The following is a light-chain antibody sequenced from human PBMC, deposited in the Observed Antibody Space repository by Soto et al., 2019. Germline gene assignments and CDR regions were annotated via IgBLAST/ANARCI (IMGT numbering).Light chain of an antibody. CDR2: DAS. CDR3: QQYKSYPWT. V-gene: IGKV1-5*01. J-gene: IGKJ1*01. CDR1: QTINSW. Sequence: GDRVTITCRASQTINSWLAWYQQKPGKAPELLIYDASDLESGVPSRFGGTGSGTEFALTISSLQPDDCATYYCQQYKSYPWTFGQGTKVDIK.